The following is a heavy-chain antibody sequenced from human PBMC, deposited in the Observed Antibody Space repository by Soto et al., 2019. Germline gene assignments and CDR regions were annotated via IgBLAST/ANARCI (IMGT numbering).Heavy chain of an antibody. D-gene: IGHD3-3*01. J-gene: IGHJ4*02. Sequence: SETLSLTCAVYGGSFSGYYWSWIRQPPGKGLEWIGEINHSGSTNYNPSLKSRVTISVDTSKNQFSLKLSSVTAADTAVYYCARARSVFGVVVTFDYWGQGTLVTVSS. V-gene: IGHV4-34*01. CDR3: ARARSVFGVVVTFDY. CDR1: GGSFSGYY. CDR2: INHSGST.